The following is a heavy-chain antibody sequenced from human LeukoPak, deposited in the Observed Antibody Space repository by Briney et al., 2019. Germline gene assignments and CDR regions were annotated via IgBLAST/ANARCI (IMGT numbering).Heavy chain of an antibody. J-gene: IGHJ6*03. CDR2: ICSGGST. D-gene: IGHD5-12*01. V-gene: IGHV3-53*01. Sequence: TGGSLRLSCAASGFTVSSNYMSWVRQAPGKGLEWVSVICSGGSTYYADSVKGRFTISRDSSKNTLYLQMNSLRAEDTAVYYCARGVGGYDLLAYYYYYYMDVWGKGTTVTVSS. CDR1: GFTVSSNY. CDR3: ARGVGGYDLLAYYYYYYMDV.